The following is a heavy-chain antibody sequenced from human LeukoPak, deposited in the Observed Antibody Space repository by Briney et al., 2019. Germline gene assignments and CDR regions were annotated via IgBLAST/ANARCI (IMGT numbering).Heavy chain of an antibody. CDR2: IKRDGSEK. CDR1: GFIFSSYW. Sequence: GGSLRLSCAASGFIFSSYWMSWVRQAPGKGLEWVANIKRDGSEKYYVDSVKGRFTISRDNAKNSLYLQMNSLRAEDTAVYYCAGGRTGTPILWGQGTLVTASS. V-gene: IGHV3-7*01. D-gene: IGHD1-1*01. CDR3: AGGRTGTPIL. J-gene: IGHJ4*02.